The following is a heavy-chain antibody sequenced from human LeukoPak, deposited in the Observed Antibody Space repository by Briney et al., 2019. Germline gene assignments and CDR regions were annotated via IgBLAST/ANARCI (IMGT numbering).Heavy chain of an antibody. CDR1: GGSISSYY. V-gene: IGHV4-4*07. CDR3: ARDQTTGRPFDY. CDR2: IYTSGST. J-gene: IGHJ4*02. D-gene: IGHD4-17*01. Sequence: PSETLSLTCTVPGGSISSYYWSWIRQPAGKGLEWIGRIYTSGSTNYNPSLRGRVTMSVDTSKNQFSLKLSSVTAADTAVYYCARDQTTGRPFDYWGQGTLVTVSS.